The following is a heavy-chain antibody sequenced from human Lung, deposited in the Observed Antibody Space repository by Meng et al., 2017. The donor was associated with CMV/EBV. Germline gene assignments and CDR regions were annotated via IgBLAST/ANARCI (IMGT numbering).Heavy chain of an antibody. CDR3: ARNRAYGELFFFFDF. V-gene: IGHV4-30-4*01. J-gene: IGHJ4*02. CDR1: GWSMYSPDFY. CDR2: VFYSGTT. Sequence: GWSMYSPDFYWSWIRQAPGKVLEWIGNVFYSGTTHYNPSLPRRVIISEYTSRNQFSLVVESVTAADTATYYCARNRAYGELFFFFDFWGQGALVTVSS. D-gene: IGHD4-17*01.